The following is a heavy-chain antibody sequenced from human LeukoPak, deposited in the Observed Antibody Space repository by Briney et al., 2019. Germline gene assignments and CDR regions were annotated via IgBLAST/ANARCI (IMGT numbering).Heavy chain of an antibody. Sequence: SQTLSLTCTVSGASISSGDYYWSWIRQPPGKGLEWIAYIYYSGSTYYNPSLNSRVAISVDTSKNQFSLKLSSVTAADTAVYYCARRSNNAFDIWGQGTMVTVSS. CDR3: ARRSNNAFDI. V-gene: IGHV4-30-4*01. CDR2: IYYSGST. J-gene: IGHJ3*02. CDR1: GASISSGDYY.